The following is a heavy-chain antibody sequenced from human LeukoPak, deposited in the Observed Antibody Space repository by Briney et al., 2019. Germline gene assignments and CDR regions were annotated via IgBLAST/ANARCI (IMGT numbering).Heavy chain of an antibody. J-gene: IGHJ3*02. CDR1: GGTFSSYA. Sequence: EASVKVSCKASGGTFSSYAISWVRQAPGQGLEWIGRIIPIFGTANYAQKFQGRVTITTDESTSTAYMELSSLRSEDTAVYYCAGAMTTVTLHAFDIWGQGTMVTVSS. CDR2: IIPIFGTA. CDR3: AGAMTTVTLHAFDI. D-gene: IGHD4-17*01. V-gene: IGHV1-69*05.